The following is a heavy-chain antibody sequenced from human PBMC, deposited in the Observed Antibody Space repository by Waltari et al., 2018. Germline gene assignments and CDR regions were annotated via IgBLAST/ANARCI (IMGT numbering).Heavy chain of an antibody. CDR1: XFIFSXYW. Sequence: EVQLVESGGGXVEPGESLRLXCVASXFIFSXYWMHXVRQVPGKGLMWVARINGDGTSTYXADFAKGRXTVSXDNXNSTLXLXMSRLKVXXXGLYXCARDKDFYAXGSPLDLXGHGTQVTVXS. D-gene: IGHD3-10*01. J-gene: IGHJ5*02. V-gene: IGHV3-74*01. CDR2: INGDGTST. CDR3: ARDKDFYAXGSPLDL.